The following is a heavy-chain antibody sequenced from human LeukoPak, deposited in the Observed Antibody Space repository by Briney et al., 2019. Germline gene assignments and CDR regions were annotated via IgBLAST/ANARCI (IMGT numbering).Heavy chain of an antibody. CDR2: ISSTANGYAT. Sequence: GGSLRLSCAASGFTFSGSALHWVRQASGKGLEWVGRISSTANGYATAYAASVKGRFTISRDDSKNTAYLQMDSLKTEDTAVYYCTGNYYGSGSYADFDYWGQGTPVTVSS. D-gene: IGHD3-10*01. J-gene: IGHJ4*02. CDR3: TGNYYGSGSYADFDY. V-gene: IGHV3-73*01. CDR1: GFTFSGSA.